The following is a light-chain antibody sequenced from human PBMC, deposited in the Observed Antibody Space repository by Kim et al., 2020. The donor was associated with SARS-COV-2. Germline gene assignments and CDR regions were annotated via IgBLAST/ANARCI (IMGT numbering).Light chain of an antibody. CDR3: SSYTSSSTFV. CDR1: SSDVGGYNY. V-gene: IGLV2-14*01. J-gene: IGLJ1*01. Sequence: GQSITIPCTGTSSDVGGYNYVSWYQHHPGKAPKLLIYDVTKRPSGISSRFSGSKSANTASLTISGLQAEDEATYYCSSYTSSSTFVFGTGTKVTVL. CDR2: DVT.